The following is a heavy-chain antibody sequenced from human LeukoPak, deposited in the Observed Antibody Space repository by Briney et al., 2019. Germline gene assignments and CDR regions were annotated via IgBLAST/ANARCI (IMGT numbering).Heavy chain of an antibody. D-gene: IGHD3-22*01. V-gene: IGHV1-2*02. CDR2: INPNSGGT. CDR1: GYTFTGYY. Sequence: GASVKVSCKASGYTFTGYYMHWVRQVPGQGLEWMGWINPNSGGTNYAQKFQGRVTMTRDTSISTAYMELSRLRSDDTAVYYCARDVHYYDSSGYYYYWGQGTLVTVSS. CDR3: ARDVHYYDSSGYYYY. J-gene: IGHJ4*02.